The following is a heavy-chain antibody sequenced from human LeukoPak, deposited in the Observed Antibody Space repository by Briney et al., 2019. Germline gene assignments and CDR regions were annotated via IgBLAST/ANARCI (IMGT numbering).Heavy chain of an antibody. CDR2: ISGSGGST. V-gene: IGHV3-23*01. Sequence: GGSLRVSCAASGFTFSSYAMSWVRQGPGKGLGWVSGISGSGGSTYYADSVKGRFTISRDNSKNTLYLQMTSLRTEDTAVYYCAKDQVWIVVGSFDYWGQGTLVTVSS. D-gene: IGHD3-22*01. CDR3: AKDQVWIVVGSFDY. J-gene: IGHJ4*02. CDR1: GFTFSSYA.